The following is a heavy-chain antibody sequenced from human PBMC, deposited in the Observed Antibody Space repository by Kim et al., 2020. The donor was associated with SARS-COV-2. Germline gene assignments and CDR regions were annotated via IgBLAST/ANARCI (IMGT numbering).Heavy chain of an antibody. J-gene: IGHJ4*02. Sequence: GGSLRLSCAASGFTFDDYTMHWVRQAPGKGLEWVSLISWDGGSTYYADSVKGRFTISRDNSKNSLYLQMNSLRTEDTALYYCAKAAYSSSWESYFDYWGQGTLVTVSS. D-gene: IGHD6-13*01. CDR2: ISWDGGST. CDR1: GFTFDDYT. V-gene: IGHV3-43*01. CDR3: AKAAYSSSWESYFDY.